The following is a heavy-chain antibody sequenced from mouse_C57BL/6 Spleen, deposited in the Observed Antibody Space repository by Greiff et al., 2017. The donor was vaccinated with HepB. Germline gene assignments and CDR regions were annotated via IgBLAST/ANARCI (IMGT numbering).Heavy chain of an antibody. CDR1: GFTFSSYG. J-gene: IGHJ1*03. V-gene: IGHV5-6*01. Sequence: EVQLVESGGDLVKPGGSLKLSCAASGFTFSSYGMSWVRQTPDKRLEWVATISSGSSYTYYPDSVKGRFTISRDNAKNTLYQQMSSLKSEDSAVYYGARHGYDEDLYFDVWGTGTTVTVSS. CDR2: ISSGSSYT. D-gene: IGHD2-2*01. CDR3: ARHGYDEDLYFDV.